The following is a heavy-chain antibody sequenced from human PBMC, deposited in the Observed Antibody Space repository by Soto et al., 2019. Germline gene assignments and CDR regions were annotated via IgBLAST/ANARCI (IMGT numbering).Heavy chain of an antibody. J-gene: IGHJ4*02. CDR3: ARRGPGTYFDY. CDR1: GFTFSSYA. CDR2: VSGSGGST. D-gene: IGHD6-13*01. Sequence: EVQLLESGGGLVQPGGSLRLSCAASGFTFSSYAMRWVRQAPGKGLEWVSAVSGSGGSTYYADSVKGRFTISRDNSKNTLYLQMNSLRAEDTVVYYCARRGPGTYFDYWGQGTLVTVSS. V-gene: IGHV3-23*01.